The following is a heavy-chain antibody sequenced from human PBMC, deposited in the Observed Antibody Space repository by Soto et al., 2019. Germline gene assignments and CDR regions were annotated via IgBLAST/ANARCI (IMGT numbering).Heavy chain of an antibody. V-gene: IGHV5-10-1*01. J-gene: IGHJ6*02. D-gene: IGHD2-2*02. CDR3: ARRTRGYCSSTSCYKNYYYGMDV. CDR1: GDSFTSYW. CDR2: IDPSDSYT. Sequence: DSLTISCKGSGDSFTSYWISLVRQMPGKGLEWMGRIDPSDSYTNYSPSFQGHVTISADKSISTAYLQWSSLKASDTAMYYCARRTRGYCSSTSCYKNYYYGMDVWGQGTSVTVSS.